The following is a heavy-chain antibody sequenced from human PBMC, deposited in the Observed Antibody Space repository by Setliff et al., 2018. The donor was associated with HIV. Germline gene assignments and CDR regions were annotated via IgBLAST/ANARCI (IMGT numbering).Heavy chain of an antibody. CDR3: ARDSPDKRMNLVRGVIEDFYYYYLDV. CDR2: IYYSGST. D-gene: IGHD3-10*01. Sequence: PSETLSLTCSVSGGSISSGGYYWSWIRQHPGKGLEWIGYIYYSGSTYYKPSLKSRVTISGDTSKNQFYLILSSVAAADTAVFYCARDSPDKRMNLVRGVIEDFYYYYLDVWGKGTTVTVSS. V-gene: IGHV4-31*02. J-gene: IGHJ6*03. CDR1: GGSISSGGYY.